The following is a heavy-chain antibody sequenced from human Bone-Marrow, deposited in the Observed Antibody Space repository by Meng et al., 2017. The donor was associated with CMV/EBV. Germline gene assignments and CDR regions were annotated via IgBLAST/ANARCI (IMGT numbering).Heavy chain of an antibody. V-gene: IGHV3-23*01. CDR3: AKVVSYYYGSGFDY. CDR1: GFTCSSYA. Sequence: ASGFTCSSYAMSWVRQDPGKGLEWVSAISGSGGSTYYADSVKGRFTISRDNSKNTLYLQMNSLRAEDTAVYYCAKVVSYYYGSGFDYWGQGTLVTVSS. J-gene: IGHJ4*02. CDR2: ISGSGGST. D-gene: IGHD3-10*01.